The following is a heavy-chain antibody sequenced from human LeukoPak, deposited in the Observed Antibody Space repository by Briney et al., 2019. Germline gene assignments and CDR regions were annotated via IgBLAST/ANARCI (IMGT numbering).Heavy chain of an antibody. CDR2: ISWNSGSI. V-gene: IGHV3-9*01. CDR1: GFTFDDYA. J-gene: IGHJ4*02. Sequence: PGRSLRLSCAASGFTFDDYAMHWGRQAPGKGLEGVSGISWNSGSIGYADSVKGRFTISRDNAKNSLYLQMNSLRAEDTALYYCAKALSSGWYGGWGQGTLVTVSS. D-gene: IGHD6-19*01. CDR3: AKALSSGWYGG.